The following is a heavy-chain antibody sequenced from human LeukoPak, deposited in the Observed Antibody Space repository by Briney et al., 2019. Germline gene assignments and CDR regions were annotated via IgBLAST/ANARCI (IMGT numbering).Heavy chain of an antibody. V-gene: IGHV3-9*01. J-gene: IGHJ4*02. CDR3: ARGGGLTIFGVVIDFDY. CDR1: GFTFDDYA. CDR2: ISWNSGSI. D-gene: IGHD3-3*01. Sequence: GRSLRLSCAASGFTFDDYAMHWVRQAPGKGLEWVSGISWNSGSIGYADSVKGRSTISRDNAKNSLYLQMNSLRTEDTAVYYCARGGGLTIFGVVIDFDYWGQGTLVTVSS.